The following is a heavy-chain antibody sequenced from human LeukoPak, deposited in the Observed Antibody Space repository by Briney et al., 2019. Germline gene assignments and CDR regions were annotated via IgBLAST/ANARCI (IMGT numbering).Heavy chain of an antibody. Sequence: ASVKVSCTVSGNTLTDLSIHWVRQAPEKGLDWMGGFDPEDAEVIYAEKFQDRVTMTEDPSTDTAYLELSSLRSEDTAVYYCAAEGQWSLVHYFNSWGQGSLVSVCS. D-gene: IGHD2-15*01. V-gene: IGHV1-24*01. J-gene: IGHJ4*02. CDR2: FDPEDAEV. CDR3: AAEGQWSLVHYFNS. CDR1: GNTLTDLS.